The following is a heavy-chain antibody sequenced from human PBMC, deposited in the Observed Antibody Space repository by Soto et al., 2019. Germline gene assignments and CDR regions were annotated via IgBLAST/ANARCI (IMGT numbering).Heavy chain of an antibody. J-gene: IGHJ3*02. Sequence: SETLSLTCTVSGGSISSYYWSWIRQPPGKGLECIGYIYYSGSTNYNPSLKSRVTISVDTSKNQFSLKLSSVTAADTAVYYCARAFWSDYFAFDIWGQGTMVTVSS. CDR2: IYYSGST. D-gene: IGHD3-3*01. V-gene: IGHV4-59*12. CDR3: ARAFWSDYFAFDI. CDR1: GGSISSYY.